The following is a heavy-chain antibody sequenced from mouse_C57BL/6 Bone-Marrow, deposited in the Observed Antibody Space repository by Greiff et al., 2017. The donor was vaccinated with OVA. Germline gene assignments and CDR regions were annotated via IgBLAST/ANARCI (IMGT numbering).Heavy chain of an antibody. CDR3: ARVGAYYSKGWFAY. D-gene: IGHD2-5*01. V-gene: IGHV1-26*01. Sequence: VHLHQSLPYLFNPFSSFNISFNSSLYTFTSYYINFFNHIHGNILYWILYIIPNNFFTSYNQKFKGKATLTVDKSSSTAYMELRSLTSEDSAVYYCARVGAYYSKGWFAYWGQGTLVTVSA. CDR2: IIPNNFFT. J-gene: IGHJ3*01. CDR1: LYTFTSYY.